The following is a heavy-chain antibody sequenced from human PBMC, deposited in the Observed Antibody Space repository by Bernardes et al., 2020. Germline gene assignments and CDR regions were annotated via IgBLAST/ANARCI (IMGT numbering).Heavy chain of an antibody. CDR2: IYYSGST. CDR1: GDSISNFY. D-gene: IGHD3-3*01. Sequence: SETLSLTCTVSGDSISNFYWSWIRQPPGKGLEWIGYIYYSGSTNYNPSLKSRVTISVDTFKDQFSLKLRSVTAADTAVYYCARVVKTYYDFWTATGLFDYWGQGVLVTVSS. CDR3: ARVVKTYYDFWTATGLFDY. V-gene: IGHV4-59*01. J-gene: IGHJ4*02.